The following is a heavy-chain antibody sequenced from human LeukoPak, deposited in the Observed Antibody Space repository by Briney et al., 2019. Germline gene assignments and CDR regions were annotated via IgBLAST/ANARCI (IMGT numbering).Heavy chain of an antibody. CDR2: IYSGGST. V-gene: IGHV3-66*01. CDR3: AKILVNYFGSGSYYGLDV. Sequence: PGGSLRLSCAASGFTVSSNYMSWVRQALGKGLEWVSVIYSGGSTYYADSVKGRFTISRDNSKNTLYLQMNSLRAEDTAVYYCAKILVNYFGSGSYYGLDVWGQGTTVTVSS. J-gene: IGHJ6*02. CDR1: GFTVSSNY. D-gene: IGHD3-10*01.